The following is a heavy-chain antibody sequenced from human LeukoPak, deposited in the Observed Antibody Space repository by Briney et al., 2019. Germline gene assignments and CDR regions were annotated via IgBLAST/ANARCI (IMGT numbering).Heavy chain of an antibody. CDR3: AELGITMIGGV. D-gene: IGHD3-10*02. CDR1: GFTFSSYE. Sequence: PGGSLRLSCAASGFTFSSYEMNWVRQAPGKGLEWVSYISSSGSTIYYADSVEGRFTISRDNAKNSLYLQMNSLRAEDTAVYYCAELGITMIGGVWGEGTTVTISS. CDR2: ISSSGSTI. J-gene: IGHJ6*04. V-gene: IGHV3-48*03.